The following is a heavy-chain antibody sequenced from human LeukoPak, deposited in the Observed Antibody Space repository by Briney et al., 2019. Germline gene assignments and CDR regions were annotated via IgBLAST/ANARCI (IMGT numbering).Heavy chain of an antibody. J-gene: IGHJ4*02. CDR3: ARESAIHARGFDY. CDR1: GYTLTGYN. D-gene: IGHD3-10*01. CDR2: INPHSGGT. Sequence: GASVKVSCKASGYTLTGYNLHRVRHAPGQGLEWMGRINPHSGGTHFAQNFQGGVTMTRDTSINTAYMELSGLTSDDTAMYYYARESAIHARGFDYWGQGTLVTVSS. V-gene: IGHV1-2*06.